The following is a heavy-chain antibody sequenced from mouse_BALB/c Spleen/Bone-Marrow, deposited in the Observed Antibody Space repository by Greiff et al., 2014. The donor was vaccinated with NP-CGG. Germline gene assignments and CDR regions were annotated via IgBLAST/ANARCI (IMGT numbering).Heavy chain of an antibody. J-gene: IGHJ2*01. Sequence: VHLVESGADLMKPGASVKISCKATGYRFSSYWIEWVKQRPGHGLEWIGEILPGSGSTNFNEKFKGKATFTAYTSSNTAYMQISSLTSEDSAVYYCARLGIRSFDYWGQGTTLTVSS. CDR1: GYRFSSYW. V-gene: IGHV1-9*01. CDR3: ARLGIRSFDY. CDR2: ILPGSGST. D-gene: IGHD3-1*01.